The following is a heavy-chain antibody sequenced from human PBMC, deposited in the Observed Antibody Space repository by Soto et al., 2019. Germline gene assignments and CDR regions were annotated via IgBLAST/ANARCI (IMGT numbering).Heavy chain of an antibody. Sequence: GGSLRLSCAASGFTFSSYEMNWVRQAPGKGLEWVSYISSSGSTIYYADSVKGRFTISRDNAKNSLYLQMSSLRAEDTAVYYCARDLRFSDYYDSSGYSSPNWGQGTLVTAPQ. CDR2: ISSSGSTI. J-gene: IGHJ4*02. D-gene: IGHD3-22*01. V-gene: IGHV3-48*03. CDR1: GFTFSSYE. CDR3: ARDLRFSDYYDSSGYSSPN.